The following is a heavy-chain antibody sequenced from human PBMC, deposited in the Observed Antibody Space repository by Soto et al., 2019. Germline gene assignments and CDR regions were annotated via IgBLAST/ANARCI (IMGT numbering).Heavy chain of an antibody. Sequence: QVQLVQSGSEVKKPGASVKVSCKASGYTFTSYGISWVRQAPGQGLEWMGWISAYNGNTNYAQKLQGRVTMTTDTSTSTAYMELRSLRSDDTAVYYCAGHPVDQHYYDYGMDVWVQGSTVTVSS. D-gene: IGHD5-12*01. CDR2: ISAYNGNT. J-gene: IGHJ6*02. CDR3: AGHPVDQHYYDYGMDV. CDR1: GYTFTSYG. V-gene: IGHV1-18*01.